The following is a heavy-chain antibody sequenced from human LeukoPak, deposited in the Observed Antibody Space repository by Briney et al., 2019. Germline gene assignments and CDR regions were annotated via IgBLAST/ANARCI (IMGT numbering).Heavy chain of an antibody. CDR2: ISSGGSTI. D-gene: IGHD3-3*01. CDR1: GFTFSSYE. V-gene: IGHV3-48*03. J-gene: IGHJ4*02. CDR3: AKSFLD. Sequence: PGGSLRLSCAASGFTFSSYEMNWVRQAPGRGLEWVSHISSGGSTIYYADSVKGRFTISRDNANNSLYLQMNRLKAEDTAVYYCAKSFLDWGQGTLVTVSS.